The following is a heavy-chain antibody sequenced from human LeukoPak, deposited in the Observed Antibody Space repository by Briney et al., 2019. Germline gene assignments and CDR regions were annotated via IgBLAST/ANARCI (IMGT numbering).Heavy chain of an antibody. D-gene: IGHD3-16*01. CDR1: GGSISSSSYY. J-gene: IGHJ5*02. CDR3: ARIWVAQNWFDP. V-gene: IGHV4-39*01. CDR2: IYYSGST. Sequence: SETLSLTCTVSGGSISSSSYYWGWIRQPPGKGLEWIGSIYYSGSTYYNPSLKSRFTISVDTSKNQFSLTLSSVTAADTAVYYFARIWVAQNWFDPWGQGTLVAVSS.